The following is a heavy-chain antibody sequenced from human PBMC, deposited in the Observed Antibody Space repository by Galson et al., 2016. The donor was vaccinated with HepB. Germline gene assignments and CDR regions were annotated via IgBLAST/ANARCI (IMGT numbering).Heavy chain of an antibody. Sequence: SETLSLTCTVSGGSISSYYWSWIRQPPGKGLEWIGYIYYSGSTNYNPPLKSRVTISVDTSKNQFSLNLTSVTTADTAVYYCARTPSRGGMDVWGQWTTVTVSS. CDR2: IYYSGST. V-gene: IGHV4-59*01. CDR1: GGSISSYY. J-gene: IGHJ6*02. D-gene: IGHD3-10*01. CDR3: ARTPSRGGMDV.